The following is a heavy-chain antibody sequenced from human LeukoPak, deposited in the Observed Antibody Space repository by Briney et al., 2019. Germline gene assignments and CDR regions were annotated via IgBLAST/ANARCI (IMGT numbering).Heavy chain of an antibody. D-gene: IGHD6-13*01. CDR2: IYYSGST. CDR3: ARHGIAAAGTFDY. V-gene: IGHV4-59*08. J-gene: IGHJ4*02. CDR1: GGSISSYY. Sequence: SETLSLTCTVSGGSISSYYWSWIRQPPGKGLEWIGYIYYSGSTNYNPPLKSRVTISVDTSKNQFSLKLSSVTAADTAVYYCARHGIAAAGTFDYWGQGTLVTVSS.